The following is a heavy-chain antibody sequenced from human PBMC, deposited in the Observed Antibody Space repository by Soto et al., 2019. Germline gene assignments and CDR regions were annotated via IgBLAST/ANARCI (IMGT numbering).Heavy chain of an antibody. J-gene: IGHJ4*02. Sequence: SETLSLTCAVYGGSFSGYYWSWIRQPPGKGLEWIGEINHSGSTNYNPSLKSRVTISVDTSKNQFSLKLSSVTAADTAVYYCARARTTDDYGDYYKNLNFDYWGQGTLVTVSS. CDR3: ARARTTDDYGDYYKNLNFDY. V-gene: IGHV4-34*01. CDR1: GGSFSGYY. CDR2: INHSGST. D-gene: IGHD4-17*01.